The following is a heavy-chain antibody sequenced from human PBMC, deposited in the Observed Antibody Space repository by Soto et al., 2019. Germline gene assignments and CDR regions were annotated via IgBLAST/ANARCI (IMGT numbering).Heavy chain of an antibody. CDR2: INPNSGGT. CDR1: GYTFTGYY. Sequence: ASVKVSCKASGYTFTGYYMHWVRQAPGQGLEWMGWINPNSGGTNYAQKFQGRVTMTRDTSISTAYMELSRLRSDDTAVYYCARDIVVVPAAIGFYYYGMDVWGQGTTVTV. CDR3: ARDIVVVPAAIGFYYYGMDV. D-gene: IGHD2-2*02. J-gene: IGHJ6*02. V-gene: IGHV1-2*02.